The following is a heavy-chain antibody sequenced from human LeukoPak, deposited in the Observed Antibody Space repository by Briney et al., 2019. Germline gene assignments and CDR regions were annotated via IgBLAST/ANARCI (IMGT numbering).Heavy chain of an antibody. Sequence: SETLSLTCTVSGGSVSSSSYSWGWIRQPPGKGLEWIGSIHYTGSTYYNPSLKSRVTISVDTSKNQFSLKLSSVTAADTAVYYCARGDDCSGGSCYRPMDYWGQGTLVTVSS. CDR2: IHYTGST. CDR1: GGSVSSSSYS. V-gene: IGHV4-39*07. J-gene: IGHJ4*02. CDR3: ARGDDCSGGSCYRPMDY. D-gene: IGHD2-15*01.